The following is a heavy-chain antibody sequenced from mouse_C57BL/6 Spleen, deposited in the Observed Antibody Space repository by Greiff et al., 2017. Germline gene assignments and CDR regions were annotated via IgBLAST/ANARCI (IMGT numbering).Heavy chain of an antibody. V-gene: IGHV1-42*01. CDR3: ARSLLE. Sequence: EVQLQQSGPELVKPGASVKISCKASGYSFTGYYMNWVKQSPEKSLEWIGEINPSTGGTTYNQKFKAKATLTVDKSSSTAYMQLKSLTSEDSAVXYCARSLLEWGQGTTLTVSS. CDR1: GYSFTGYY. D-gene: IGHD6-2*01. CDR2: INPSTGGT. J-gene: IGHJ2*01.